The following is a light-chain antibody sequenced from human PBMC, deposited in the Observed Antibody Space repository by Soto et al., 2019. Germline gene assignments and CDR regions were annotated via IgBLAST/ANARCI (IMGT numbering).Light chain of an antibody. Sequence: EIVLPQYPGTLSLSPGERSTLSCMASQSVSSSYLAWYQQKPGQAPRLLIYGASSRATGIPDRFSGSGSGTDFTLTISRLEPEDFAVYYCQQYGSSPITFGQRTRLEIK. CDR1: QSVSSSY. V-gene: IGKV3-20*01. J-gene: IGKJ5*01. CDR3: QQYGSSPIT. CDR2: GAS.